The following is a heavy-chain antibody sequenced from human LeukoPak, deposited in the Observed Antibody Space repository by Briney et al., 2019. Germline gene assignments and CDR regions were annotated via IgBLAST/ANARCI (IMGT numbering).Heavy chain of an antibody. Sequence: ASVKVYCKASGYTFISYYMHWVRQAPGQGLEWMGIINPSGGSTSYAQKFQGRVTMTRDTSTSTVYMELSSLRSEDTAVYYCARGYYDFYGMDVWGQGTTVTVSS. V-gene: IGHV1-46*01. CDR3: ARGYYDFYGMDV. CDR1: GYTFISYY. CDR2: INPSGGST. J-gene: IGHJ6*02.